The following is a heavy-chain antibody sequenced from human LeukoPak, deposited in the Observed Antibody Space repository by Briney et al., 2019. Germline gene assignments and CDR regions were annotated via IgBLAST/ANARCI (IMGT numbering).Heavy chain of an antibody. CDR3: TSHYGDYVDY. CDR2: IKSKTDGGTT. CDR1: GFTFSNAW. V-gene: IGHV3-15*01. D-gene: IGHD4-17*01. J-gene: IGHJ4*02. Sequence: GGSPRLSCAASGFTFSNAWMSWVRQAPGKGLEWVGRIKSKTDGGTTDYAAPVKGRSTISRDDSKNTLYLQMNSLKTEDTAVYYCTSHYGDYVDYWGQGTLVTVSS.